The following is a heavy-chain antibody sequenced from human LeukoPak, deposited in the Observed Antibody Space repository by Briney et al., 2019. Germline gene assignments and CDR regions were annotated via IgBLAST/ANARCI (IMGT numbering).Heavy chain of an antibody. J-gene: IGHJ4*02. CDR3: ARVMGGYGGEVITPPFDY. D-gene: IGHD3-3*01. CDR2: INSDGSST. Sequence: QTGGSLRLSCAASGFTFISYWMHWVRQAPGKGLVWVSRINSDGSSTSYADSVKGRFTISRDNAKNTLYLQMNTLRAEDTAVYYCARVMGGYGGEVITPPFDYWGQGTLVTVSS. CDR1: GFTFISYW. V-gene: IGHV3-74*01.